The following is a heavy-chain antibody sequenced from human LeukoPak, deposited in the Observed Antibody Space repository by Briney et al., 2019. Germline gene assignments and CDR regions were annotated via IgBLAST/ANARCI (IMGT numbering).Heavy chain of an antibody. CDR1: GGSFNGYY. Sequence: SETLSLTCAVYGGSFNGYYWSWIRQPPGKGLEWIGEINHSGSTNYNPSLKSRVTISVDTSKNQFSLKLSSVTAADTAVYYCAREHIAARPDYFDYWGQGTLVTVSS. V-gene: IGHV4-34*01. J-gene: IGHJ4*02. CDR3: AREHIAARPDYFDY. D-gene: IGHD6-6*01. CDR2: INHSGST.